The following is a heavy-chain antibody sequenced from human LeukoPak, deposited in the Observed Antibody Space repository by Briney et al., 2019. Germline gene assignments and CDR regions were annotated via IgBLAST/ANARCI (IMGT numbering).Heavy chain of an antibody. V-gene: IGHV3-48*01. CDR3: ARVPGYSGYDYGGNFDY. J-gene: IGHJ4*02. CDR2: IRSSSSTI. CDR1: GFTFSSYS. D-gene: IGHD5-12*01. Sequence: GGSLRLSCAASGFTFSSYSMNWVRQAPGKGLEWVSYIRSSSSTIYYADSVKGRFTISRDNAKNSLYLQMNSLRAEDTAVYYCARVPGYSGYDYGGNFDYWGQGTLVTVSS.